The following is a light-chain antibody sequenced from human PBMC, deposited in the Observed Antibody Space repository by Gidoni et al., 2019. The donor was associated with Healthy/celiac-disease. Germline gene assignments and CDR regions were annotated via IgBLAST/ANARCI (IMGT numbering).Light chain of an antibody. J-gene: IGLJ3*02. CDR3: CSYAGSSTWV. Sequence: QSALPQPASVSGSPGQSITISCTGTSSDVGSYNLVSWYQQHPGKAPKLMIYEVSKRPPGVSNRFSGSKSGNTASLTISGLQAEDEADYYCCSYAGSSTWVFGGGTKLTVL. CDR1: SSDVGSYNL. V-gene: IGLV2-23*02. CDR2: EVS.